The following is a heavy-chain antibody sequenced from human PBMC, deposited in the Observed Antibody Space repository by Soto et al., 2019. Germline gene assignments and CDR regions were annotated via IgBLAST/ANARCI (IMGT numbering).Heavy chain of an antibody. CDR3: AMTITGYSSGWYFDY. Sequence: EVQLVESGGGLVQPGGSLRLSCAASGFTFSSYWMSWVLQAPGKGLEWVANIKQDGREKYYVDSVKGRFTISRDNAKNSLYLQMNSLRAEDTAVYYCAMTITGYSSGWYFDYWGQGTLVTVSS. J-gene: IGHJ4*02. V-gene: IGHV3-7*05. CDR2: IKQDGREK. D-gene: IGHD6-19*01. CDR1: GFTFSSYW.